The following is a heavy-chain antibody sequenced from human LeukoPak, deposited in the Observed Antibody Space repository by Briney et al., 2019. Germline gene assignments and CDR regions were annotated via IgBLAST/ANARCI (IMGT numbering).Heavy chain of an antibody. Sequence: GGSMRLSCAASGLTFDDYAMHWDRHAQGKGLEWDSGTSRIRGRIGYADSVKGRFTISRDNAKNCLYLQMNSLRVEDTALYYCAKDFYRLGEFDAFDNWGQGTMVTVSS. CDR3: AKDFYRLGEFDAFDN. J-gene: IGHJ3*02. CDR1: GLTFDDYA. D-gene: IGHD3-16*01. CDR2: TSRIRGRI. V-gene: IGHV3-9*01.